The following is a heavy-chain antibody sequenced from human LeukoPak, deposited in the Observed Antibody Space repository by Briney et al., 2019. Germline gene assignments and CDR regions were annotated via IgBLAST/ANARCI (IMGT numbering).Heavy chain of an antibody. V-gene: IGHV3-33*01. Sequence: PGGSLRLSCAASGFTFSSYGMHWVRQAPGKGLEWVASLWYDGSNKYYADSVKGRFTISRDNSKNTLYLQMNSLRAEDTAVYCCARDTGGTTAVDYWGQGTLVTVSS. CDR1: GFTFSSYG. J-gene: IGHJ4*02. CDR2: LWYDGSNK. D-gene: IGHD1-26*01. CDR3: ARDTGGTTAVDY.